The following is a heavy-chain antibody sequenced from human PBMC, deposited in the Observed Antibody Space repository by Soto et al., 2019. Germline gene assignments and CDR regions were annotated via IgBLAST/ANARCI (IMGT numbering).Heavy chain of an antibody. D-gene: IGHD3-9*01. V-gene: IGHV3-30*18. CDR1: GFTFSSYG. Sequence: GGSLRLSCAASGFTFSSYGMHWVRQAPGKGLEWVAVISYDGSNKYYADSVKGRFTISRDNSKNTLYLQMNSLRAEDTAVYYCAKDRRHYDILTGCYDYWGQGT. J-gene: IGHJ4*02. CDR2: ISYDGSNK. CDR3: AKDRRHYDILTGCYDY.